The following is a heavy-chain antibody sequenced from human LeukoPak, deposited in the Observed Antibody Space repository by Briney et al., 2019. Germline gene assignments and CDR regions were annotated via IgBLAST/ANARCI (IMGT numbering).Heavy chain of an antibody. J-gene: IGHJ4*02. V-gene: IGHV3-66*01. CDR2: IYSGGST. CDR3: ARESAGLRLYFDY. D-gene: IGHD6-25*01. Sequence: PGGSLRLSCAASGFTVSSNYMSWVRQAPGKGLEWVSVIYSGGSTYYADSVKGRFTISRDNSKNTLYLQMNSLRAEDTAVYYCARESAGLRLYFDYWGQGTLVTVSS. CDR1: GFTVSSNY.